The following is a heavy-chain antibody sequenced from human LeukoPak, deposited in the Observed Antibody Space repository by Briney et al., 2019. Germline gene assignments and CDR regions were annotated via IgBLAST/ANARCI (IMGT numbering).Heavy chain of an antibody. Sequence: SAKVSCKASGGTFSSYAISWVRRAPGQGREWMGGIIPIFGTANYARKFQGRVTITADESTSTAYMELSSLRSEDTAVYYCVVADYDILTALNYWGQGTLVTVSS. V-gene: IGHV1-69*13. CDR3: VVADYDILTALNY. CDR1: GGTFSSYA. J-gene: IGHJ4*02. CDR2: IIPIFGTA. D-gene: IGHD3-9*01.